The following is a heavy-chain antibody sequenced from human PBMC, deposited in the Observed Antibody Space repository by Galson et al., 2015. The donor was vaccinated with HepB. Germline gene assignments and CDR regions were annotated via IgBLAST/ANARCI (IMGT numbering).Heavy chain of an antibody. CDR2: IDYAGSKK. CDR3: TKDPYYYGSGSYSFEF. J-gene: IGHJ4*02. CDR1: GFRFSTYG. D-gene: IGHD3-10*01. V-gene: IGHV3-30*02. Sequence: SLRLSCAASGFRFSTYGLHWVRQAPGMGLEWVAFIDYAGSKKYYADSVRGRFTISRDNSKNTLYLQVDNLRPEDKAVYYCTKDPYYYGSGSYSFEFWGQGTLATVSS.